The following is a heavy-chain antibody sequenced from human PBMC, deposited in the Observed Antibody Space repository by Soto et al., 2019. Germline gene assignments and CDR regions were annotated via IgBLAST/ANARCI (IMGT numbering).Heavy chain of an antibody. CDR2: IYSSGST. CDR3: VRHRSSREIPFDS. V-gene: IGHV4-39*01. Sequence: SETLSLTCTVSGDSISGTSFYWGWIRQSSGKGLEWIASIYSSGSTFYNLSLKSRLSLSVDTSKNQFSLRLQSVTAADTAVYYCVRHRSSREIPFDSWGQGTLVTVSS. CDR1: GDSISGTSFY. D-gene: IGHD2-21*01. J-gene: IGHJ4*02.